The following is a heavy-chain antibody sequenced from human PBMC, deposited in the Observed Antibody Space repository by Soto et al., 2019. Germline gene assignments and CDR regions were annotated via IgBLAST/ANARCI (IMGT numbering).Heavy chain of an antibody. CDR1: GYTFTGYY. CDR3: ARAPPYYDILTGYYLRDYYYYGMDV. D-gene: IGHD3-9*01. J-gene: IGHJ6*02. V-gene: IGHV1-18*04. CDR2: ISAYNGNT. Sequence: GASVKVSCKASGYTFTGYYMHWVRQAPGQGLEWMGWISAYNGNTNYAQKLQGRVTMTTDTSTSTAYMELRSLRSDDTAVYYCARAPPYYDILTGYYLRDYYYYGMDVWGQGTTVTVSS.